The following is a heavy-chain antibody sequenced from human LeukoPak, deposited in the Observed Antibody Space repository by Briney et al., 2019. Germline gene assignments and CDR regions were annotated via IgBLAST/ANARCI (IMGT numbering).Heavy chain of an antibody. CDR2: IYYSGDT. CDR1: GGSISSYY. J-gene: IGHJ4*02. CDR3: ARIDTSGYNGYSFDY. Sequence: PSETLSLTCTVSGGSISSYYWSWIRQPPEKGLEFIWYIYYSGDTNYNPSLKSRVTISVDTSKNQFSLKLSSVTAADTAVYYCARIDTSGYNGYSFDYWGQGTLVTVSS. V-gene: IGHV4-59*12. D-gene: IGHD3-22*01.